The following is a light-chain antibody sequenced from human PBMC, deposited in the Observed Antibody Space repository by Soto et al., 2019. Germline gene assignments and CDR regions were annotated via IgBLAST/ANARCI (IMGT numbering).Light chain of an antibody. CDR3: QHYNSYSEA. CDR1: QSVGRW. Sequence: IQMTQSPSTLPASVGDSVTIACRASQSVGRWLAWYQQKPGKAPKLLIYKASTLKSGVPSRFSGSGSGTEFTLTISSLQPDDFATYYCQHYNSYSEAFGQGTKVDNK. J-gene: IGKJ1*01. CDR2: KAS. V-gene: IGKV1-5*03.